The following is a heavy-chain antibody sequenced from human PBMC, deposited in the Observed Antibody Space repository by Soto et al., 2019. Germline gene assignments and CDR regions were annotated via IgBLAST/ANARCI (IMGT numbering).Heavy chain of an antibody. CDR2: ISWDGGST. CDR3: AKENIVVVVAATRQAYGMDV. D-gene: IGHD2-15*01. V-gene: IGHV3-43*01. CDR1: GFTFDDYT. J-gene: IGHJ6*02. Sequence: GGSLRLSCAASGFTFDDYTMHWVRQAPGKGLEWVSLISWDGGSTYYADSVKGRFTISRDNSKNTLYLQMNSLRAEDTAVYYCAKENIVVVVAATRQAYGMDVWGQGTTVTV.